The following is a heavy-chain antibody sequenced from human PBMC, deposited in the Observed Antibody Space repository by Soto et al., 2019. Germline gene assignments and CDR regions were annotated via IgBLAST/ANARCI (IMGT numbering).Heavy chain of an antibody. CDR2: IIPILGIA. CDR3: ARPDSGDSSSWSQYDY. J-gene: IGHJ4*02. CDR1: GGTFSSYT. Sequence: GASVKVSCKASGGTFSSYTISWVRQAPGQGLEWMGRIIPILGIANYAQKFQGRVTITADKSTSTAYMELSSLRSEDTAVYYCARPDSGDSSSWSQYDYWGQGTLVTVSS. V-gene: IGHV1-69*02. D-gene: IGHD6-13*01.